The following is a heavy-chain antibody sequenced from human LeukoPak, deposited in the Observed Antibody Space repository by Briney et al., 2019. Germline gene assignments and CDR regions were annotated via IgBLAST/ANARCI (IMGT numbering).Heavy chain of an antibody. J-gene: IGHJ3*02. CDR1: GGSFSGYY. CDR3: ARRQRIQLWLRGAFDI. CDR2: INHSGST. Sequence: PSETLSLTCAVYGGSFSGYYWSWIRQPPGKGLEWIGEINHSGSTNYNPSLKSRVTISVDTSKNQFSLKLSSVTAADTAAYYCARRQRIQLWLRGAFDIWGQGTMVTVSS. V-gene: IGHV4-34*01. D-gene: IGHD5-18*01.